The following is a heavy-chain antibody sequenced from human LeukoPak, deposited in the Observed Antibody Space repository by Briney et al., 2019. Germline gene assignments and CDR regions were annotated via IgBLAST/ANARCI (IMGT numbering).Heavy chain of an antibody. V-gene: IGHV4-59*08. J-gene: IGHJ3*02. CDR1: GGSISSSYY. CDR2: IYYSGST. Sequence: PSETLSLTCTVSGGSISSSYYWSWIRQPPGKGLEWIGYIYYSGSTNYNPSLKSRVTISVDTSKNQFSLKLSSVTAADTAVYYCARGIAARRTEQAFDIWGQGTMVTVSS. D-gene: IGHD6-6*01. CDR3: ARGIAARRTEQAFDI.